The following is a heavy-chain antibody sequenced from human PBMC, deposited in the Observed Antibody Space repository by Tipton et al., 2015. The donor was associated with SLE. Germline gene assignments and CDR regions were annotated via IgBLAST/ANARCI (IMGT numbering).Heavy chain of an antibody. CDR2: IFHTGSA. Sequence: TLSLTCVVSGASISTEGYSWSWIRQPPGKGLEWIGYIFHTGSAYYNPSLRSRLTISLDRSNNQFSLKVNSMTAADTAVYHRARGYYESNGYYSFDYWGLGALVTVSS. J-gene: IGHJ4*02. CDR3: ARGYYESNGYYSFDY. D-gene: IGHD3-22*01. V-gene: IGHV4-30-2*01. CDR1: GASISTEGYS.